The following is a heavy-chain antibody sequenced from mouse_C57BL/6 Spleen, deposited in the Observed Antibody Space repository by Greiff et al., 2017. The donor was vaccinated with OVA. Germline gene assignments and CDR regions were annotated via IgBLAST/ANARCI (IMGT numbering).Heavy chain of an antibody. CDR3: APAYYSLYAMDY. V-gene: IGHV5-17*01. CDR1: GFTFSDYG. Sequence: EVQGVESGGGLVKPGGSLKLSCAASGFTFSDYGMHWVRQAPEKGLEWVAYISSGSSTIYYAETVKGRFTISRDKAKNTLFLQMTSLRSEDTAMYYCAPAYYSLYAMDYWGQGTSVTVSS. D-gene: IGHD2-12*01. CDR2: ISSGSSTI. J-gene: IGHJ4*01.